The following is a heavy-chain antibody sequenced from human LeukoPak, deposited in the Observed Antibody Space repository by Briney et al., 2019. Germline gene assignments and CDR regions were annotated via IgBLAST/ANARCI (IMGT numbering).Heavy chain of an antibody. J-gene: IGHJ5*02. CDR3: ARDKEWELLYNWFDP. CDR1: GYSISSGYY. V-gene: IGHV4-38-2*02. Sequence: SETLSLTYTVSGYSISSGYYWGWIRQPPGKGLEWIGSIYHSGSTYYNPSLKSRVTISVDTSKNQFSLKLSSVTAADTAVYYCARDKEWELLYNWFDPWGQGTLVTVSS. CDR2: IYHSGST. D-gene: IGHD1-26*01.